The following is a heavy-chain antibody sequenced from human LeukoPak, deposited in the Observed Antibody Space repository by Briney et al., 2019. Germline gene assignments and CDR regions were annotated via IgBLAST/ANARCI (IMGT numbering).Heavy chain of an antibody. D-gene: IGHD4-11*01. CDR2: IYYRGSA. V-gene: IGHV4-30-4*01. CDR1: GDSISSGDYH. Sequence: SQTLSLTCTVSGDSISSGDYHWSWLRQPPGKGLEWIGYIYYRGSAYYNSSLKGRITISLDKSKNQVSLKLSSVTAADTAVYYCARDGSTRGGAFDIWGQGTMVTVSS. CDR3: ARDGSTRGGAFDI. J-gene: IGHJ3*02.